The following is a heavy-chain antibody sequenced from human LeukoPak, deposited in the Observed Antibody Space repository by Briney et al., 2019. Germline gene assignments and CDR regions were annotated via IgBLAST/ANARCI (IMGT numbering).Heavy chain of an antibody. CDR3: ARDLLSQAGGS. Sequence: PSETLSLTCTVSGGSISSGDYYWSWIRQPPGKGLEWIGYIYYSGSTYYNPSLKSRVTISVDTSKNQFSLKLSSVTAADTAVYYCARDLLSQAGGSWGQGTLVTVSS. CDR2: IYYSGST. CDR1: GGSISSGDYY. D-gene: IGHD3-10*01. J-gene: IGHJ5*02. V-gene: IGHV4-30-4*01.